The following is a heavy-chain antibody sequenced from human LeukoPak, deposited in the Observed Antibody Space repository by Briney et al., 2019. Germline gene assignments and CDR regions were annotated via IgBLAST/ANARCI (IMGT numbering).Heavy chain of an antibody. CDR1: GFTFSNAW. J-gene: IGHJ6*04. Sequence: GGSLRLSCAASGFTFSNAWMSWVRQAPGKGLEWVGRIKSKTDGGTTDYAAPVKGRFTISRDDSKNTLYLQMNSLKTEDTAVYYCTTTTYYDFWSHLDWGVWGKGTTVTVSS. CDR2: IKSKTDGGTT. D-gene: IGHD3-3*01. V-gene: IGHV3-15*01. CDR3: TTTTYYDFWSHLDWGV.